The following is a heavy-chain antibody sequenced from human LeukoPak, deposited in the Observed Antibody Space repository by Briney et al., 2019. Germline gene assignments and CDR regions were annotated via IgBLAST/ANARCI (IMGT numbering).Heavy chain of an antibody. CDR2: IHWNSGST. CDR3: ARDPYSGGYGAYYYYYMDV. CDR1: GFTFDDYG. V-gene: IGHV3-20*04. Sequence: GGSLRLSCVASGFTFDDYGISWVRQAPGKGLEWVSRIHWNSGSTRYADSVKGRFTISRDNAKNSLYLQMNSLRDEDTAVYYCARDPYSGGYGAYYYYYMDVWGKGTTVTVSS. J-gene: IGHJ6*03. D-gene: IGHD6-19*01.